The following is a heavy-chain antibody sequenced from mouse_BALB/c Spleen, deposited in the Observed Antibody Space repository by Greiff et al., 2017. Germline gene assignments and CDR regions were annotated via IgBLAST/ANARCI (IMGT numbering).Heavy chain of an antibody. V-gene: IGHV5-9-4*01. Sequence: EVKLVESGGGLVKPGGSLKLSCAASGFTFSSYAMSWVRQSPEKRLEWVAEISSGGSYTYYPDTVTGRFTISRDHAKNTLYLQMSSLKSEDTAMYYCARDDRYDGRSPYAMDYWGQGTSVTVSS. D-gene: IGHD2-14*01. CDR2: ISSGGSYT. CDR3: ARDDRYDGRSPYAMDY. J-gene: IGHJ4*01. CDR1: GFTFSSYA.